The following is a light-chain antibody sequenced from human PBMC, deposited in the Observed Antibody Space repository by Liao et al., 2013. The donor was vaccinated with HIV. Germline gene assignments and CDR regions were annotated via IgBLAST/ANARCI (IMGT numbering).Light chain of an antibody. CDR3: QVWDSSSDHPV. V-gene: IGLV3-21*04. Sequence: SYVLTQPPSVSVAPGKTARITCGGNNIGSKSXHWYQQKPGQAPVLVIYYDSDRPSGIPERFSGSNSGNTATLTISRVEAGDEADYYCQVWDSSSDHPVFGGGTKLTVL. CDR1: NIGSKS. J-gene: IGLJ2*01. CDR2: YDS.